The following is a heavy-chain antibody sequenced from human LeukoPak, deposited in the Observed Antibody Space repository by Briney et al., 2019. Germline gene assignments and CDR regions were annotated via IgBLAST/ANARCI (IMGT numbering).Heavy chain of an antibody. CDR3: ANENYYGSSGYPDR. Sequence: GGSLRLSCAASGFTFSSYGMHWVRQAPGKGLEWVAVISNDGSNKYYADSVKGRFTISRDNSKNTLYLQMNSLRAEDTAVYYCANENYYGSSGYPDRWGQGTLVTVSS. J-gene: IGHJ5*02. D-gene: IGHD3-22*01. V-gene: IGHV3-30*18. CDR2: ISNDGSNK. CDR1: GFTFSSYG.